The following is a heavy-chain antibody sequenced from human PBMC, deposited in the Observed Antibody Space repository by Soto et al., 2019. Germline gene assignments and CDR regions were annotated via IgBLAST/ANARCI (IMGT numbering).Heavy chain of an antibody. CDR2: IYYSGST. V-gene: IGHV4-59*01. D-gene: IGHD6-13*01. J-gene: IGHJ6*02. CDR3: ARDRRAAGTNYYYGMDV. Sequence: SETLSLTCTVSGGSISSYYWSWLRQPPGKGLEWIGYIYYSGSTNYNPSLKSRVTISVDTSKNQFSLKLSSVTAADTAAYYCARDRRAAGTNYYYGMDVWGQGTTVTVSS. CDR1: GGSISSYY.